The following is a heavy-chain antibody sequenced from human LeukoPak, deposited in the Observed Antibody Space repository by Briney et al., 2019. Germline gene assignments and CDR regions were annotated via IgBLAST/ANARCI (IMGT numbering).Heavy chain of an antibody. V-gene: IGHV4-39*01. J-gene: IGHJ4*02. Sequence: SETLSLTCTVSGGSISSSSYYWGWIRQPPGKGLEWIGSIYYSGSTYYNPSLKSRVTISVNTSKNQFSLKLSSVTAADTAVYYCARRNSSSPGPFDYWGQGTLVTVSS. CDR2: IYYSGST. D-gene: IGHD6-6*01. CDR1: GGSISSSSYY. CDR3: ARRNSSSPGPFDY.